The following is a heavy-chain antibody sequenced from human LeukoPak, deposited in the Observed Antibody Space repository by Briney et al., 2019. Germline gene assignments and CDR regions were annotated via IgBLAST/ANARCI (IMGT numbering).Heavy chain of an antibody. CDR2: INHSGST. Sequence: SETLSLTCAVYGGSFSGYYWSWIRQPPGEGLEWIGEINHSGSTNYNPSLKSRVTISVDTSKNQFSLKLSSVTAADTAVYYCARGRAVVATRLDYWGQGTLVTVSS. V-gene: IGHV4-34*01. CDR3: ARGRAVVATRLDY. CDR1: GGSFSGYY. J-gene: IGHJ4*02. D-gene: IGHD5-12*01.